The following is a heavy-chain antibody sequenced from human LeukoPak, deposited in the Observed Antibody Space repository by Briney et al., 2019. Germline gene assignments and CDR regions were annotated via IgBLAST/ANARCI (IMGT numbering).Heavy chain of an antibody. CDR3: TTSDSYGEPFDY. CDR1: GYTLTELS. J-gene: IGHJ4*02. Sequence: ASVKVSCKVSGYTLTELSMHWVRQAPGNGLEWMGGFDPEDGETIYAQKFQGRVTMTEDTSTDTAYMELSSLRSEDTAVYYCTTSDSYGEPFDYWGQGTLVTVSS. V-gene: IGHV1-24*01. CDR2: FDPEDGET. D-gene: IGHD5-18*01.